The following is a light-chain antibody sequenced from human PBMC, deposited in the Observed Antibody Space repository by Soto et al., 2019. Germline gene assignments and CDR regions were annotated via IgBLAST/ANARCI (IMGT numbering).Light chain of an antibody. CDR3: QQRTNGPLT. CDR2: DVS. Sequence: EIVLTQSPVTLSLSPGERATLSCRASQSVSNYLGWYQQKPGQAPRLLIYDVSNRATGIPARFSGSGSGTDLTLTISSLEPEDFAVYYCQQRTNGPLTFGGGTKVEIK. V-gene: IGKV3-11*01. J-gene: IGKJ4*01. CDR1: QSVSNY.